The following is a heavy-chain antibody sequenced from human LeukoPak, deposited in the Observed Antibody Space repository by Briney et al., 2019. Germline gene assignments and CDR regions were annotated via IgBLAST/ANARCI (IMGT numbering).Heavy chain of an antibody. J-gene: IGHJ5*02. CDR1: GYTFTSYA. D-gene: IGHD1-26*01. CDR3: ARDLGRYSGRYYPNWFDP. CDR2: ISAYNGDT. V-gene: IGHV1-18*01. Sequence: GASVKVSCKASGYTFTSYAMNWVRQAPGQGLEWMGWISAYNGDTSYAQKLQARVTMTTDTSTSTAYMELRSLRSDDTGVYYCARDLGRYSGRYYPNWFDPWGQGTLVTVSS.